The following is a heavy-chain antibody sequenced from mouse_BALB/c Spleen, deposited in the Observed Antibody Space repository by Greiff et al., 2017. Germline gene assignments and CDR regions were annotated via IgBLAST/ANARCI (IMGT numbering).Heavy chain of an antibody. CDR1: GYSITSDYA. CDR2: ISYSGST. Sequence: EVKLQESGPGLVKPSQSLSLTCTVTGYSITSDYAWNWIRQFPGIKLEWMGYISYSGSTSYNPSLKSRISITRDTSKNQFFLQLNSVTTEDTATYYCARESAWFAYWGQGTLVTVSA. CDR3: ARESAWFAY. J-gene: IGHJ3*01. V-gene: IGHV3-2*02.